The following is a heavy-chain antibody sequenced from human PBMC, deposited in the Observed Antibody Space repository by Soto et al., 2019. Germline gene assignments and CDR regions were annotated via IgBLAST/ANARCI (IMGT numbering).Heavy chain of an antibody. CDR2: ISGSGGST. CDR1: GFTFNSYA. V-gene: IGHV3-23*01. CDR3: AKVWRFLEWFAVMDV. J-gene: IGHJ6*02. Sequence: HPGGSLRLSCAASGFTFNSYAMSCVRHAPGKGLEWVSAISGSGGSTYYADSVKGRFTISRDNSKNTLYLQMNSLRAEDTAVYYCAKVWRFLEWFAVMDVCGQGTTVTVS. D-gene: IGHD3-3*01.